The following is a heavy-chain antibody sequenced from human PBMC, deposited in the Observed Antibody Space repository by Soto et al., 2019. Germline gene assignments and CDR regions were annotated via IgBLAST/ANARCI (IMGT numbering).Heavy chain of an antibody. J-gene: IGHJ4*02. CDR3: ANRRKVRMEWLYCVDF. D-gene: IGHD3-3*01. Sequence: YGPTLVNPSPTLPLTCTFSGLSLTTSGVDVGWVRPPPRKALEWIALIYCNDDKRYSPALTSRLTITKDTSKNQGVLTMTNMDPVETATYYGANRRKVRMEWLYCVDFWGQGTTVTVSS. V-gene: IGHV2-5*01. CDR1: GLSLTTSGVD. CDR2: IYCNDDK.